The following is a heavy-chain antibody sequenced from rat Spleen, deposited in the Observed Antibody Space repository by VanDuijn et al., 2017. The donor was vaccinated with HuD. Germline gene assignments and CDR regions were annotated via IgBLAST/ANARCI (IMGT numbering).Heavy chain of an antibody. CDR1: GFTFNYYW. Sequence: EVQLVESGGGLAQPGRSLKVSCITSGFTFNYYWMTWIRQAPGKGLEWVASITNTGGSTYYPDSVKGRFTISRDNAKSTLYLQMDSLRSEDTATYYCTRDGVRGFAYWGQGTLVTVSS. D-gene: IGHD1-11*01. V-gene: IGHV5-31*01. J-gene: IGHJ3*01. CDR3: TRDGVRGFAY. CDR2: ITNTGGST.